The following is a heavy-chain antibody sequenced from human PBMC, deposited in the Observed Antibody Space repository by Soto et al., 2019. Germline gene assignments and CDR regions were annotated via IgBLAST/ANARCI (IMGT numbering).Heavy chain of an antibody. CDR2: IYYSGST. V-gene: IGHV4-39*01. CDR1: GGSISSSSYY. J-gene: IGHJ6*02. Sequence: SETLXLTCTVSGGSISSSSYYWGWIRQPPGKGLEWIGSIYYSGSTYYNPSLKSRVTLSVDTSKNQFSLKLSSVTAADTAVYYCARHYDSSGYYYHGMDVWGQGTTVTVSS. CDR3: ARHYDSSGYYYHGMDV. D-gene: IGHD3-22*01.